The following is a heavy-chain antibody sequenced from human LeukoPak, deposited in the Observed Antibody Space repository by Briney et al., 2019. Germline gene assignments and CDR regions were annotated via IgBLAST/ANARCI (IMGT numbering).Heavy chain of an antibody. Sequence: GGSLRLSCAASGFTFSSYGMHWVRQAPGKGLEWVAVISYDGSNKYYADSVKGRFTISRDNPKNTLYLQMNSLRAEDTAVYYCAKDLYDILTGDFDYWGQGTLVTVSS. CDR2: ISYDGSNK. D-gene: IGHD3-9*01. CDR3: AKDLYDILTGDFDY. V-gene: IGHV3-30*18. CDR1: GFTFSSYG. J-gene: IGHJ4*02.